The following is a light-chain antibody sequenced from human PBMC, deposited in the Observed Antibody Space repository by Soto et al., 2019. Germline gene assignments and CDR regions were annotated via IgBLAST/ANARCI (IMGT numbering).Light chain of an antibody. V-gene: IGKV3-15*01. CDR1: QSVSTN. Sequence: EIVMTQSPATLSVSPGERGTLSCRASQSVSTNLAWYQQKPGQAPRLIIHGASTRATSIPARFSGSGSGTEFSLTISSLQSEDFAVYYCQQYDDWPRTFGQGTKVDIK. CDR2: GAS. J-gene: IGKJ1*01. CDR3: QQYDDWPRT.